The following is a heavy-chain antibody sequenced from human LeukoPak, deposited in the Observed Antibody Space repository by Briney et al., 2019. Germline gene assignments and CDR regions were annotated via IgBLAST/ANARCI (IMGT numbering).Heavy chain of an antibody. J-gene: IGHJ1*01. D-gene: IGHD2-15*01. Sequence: GVSLRLSCAASGFTFKNYAMTWVRQAPGKGLEWVSRTSGSGDIRLYADSVKGRFTISRTNSENRLYLQMNSLRADDSGVYYCAIYRSGGGGYYSGLEHWGQGTQVTVSS. V-gene: IGHV3-23*01. CDR1: GFTFKNYA. CDR3: AIYRSGGGGYYSGLEH. CDR2: TSGSGDIR.